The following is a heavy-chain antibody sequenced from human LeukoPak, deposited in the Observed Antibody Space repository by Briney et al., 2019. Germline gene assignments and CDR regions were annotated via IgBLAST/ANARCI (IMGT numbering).Heavy chain of an antibody. Sequence: GESLKISCKGSGYSFTSYWIGWVRQMPGKGLEWMGIIYPGDSDTRYSPSFQGQVTISADKSISTAYLQWSSLKASVTAMYYCARARLAVGIPGDYWGQGTLVTVSS. CDR1: GYSFTSYW. D-gene: IGHD6-19*01. J-gene: IGHJ4*02. CDR3: ARARLAVGIPGDY. CDR2: IYPGDSDT. V-gene: IGHV5-51*01.